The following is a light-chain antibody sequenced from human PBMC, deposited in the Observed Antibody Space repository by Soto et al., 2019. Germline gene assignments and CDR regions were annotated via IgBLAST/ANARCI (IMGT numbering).Light chain of an antibody. J-gene: IGKJ5*01. CDR1: QSVSSSY. CDR2: GAS. Sequence: EIVLTQSPGTLSLSPGERATLSCRASQSVSSSYLAWYQQKPGQAPRLLIYGASSRATGIPDRFSGSGSGTDFTLIISRLEPEDFAVYYCQQYGISITFGQGTRLEIK. V-gene: IGKV3-20*01. CDR3: QQYGISIT.